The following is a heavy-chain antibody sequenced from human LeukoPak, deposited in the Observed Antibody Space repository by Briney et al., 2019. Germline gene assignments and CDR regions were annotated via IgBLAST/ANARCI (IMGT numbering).Heavy chain of an antibody. Sequence: GGSLRLSCVASGFIVSNNYLNWVRQAPGKGLEWLSIIYVGDNVYYADSVKGRFTISRDNSKNTLYLQMNSLRAEDTAVYYCAREMWDFWSGVRPYFDYWGQGTLVTVSS. J-gene: IGHJ4*02. CDR2: IYVGDNV. CDR1: GFIVSNNY. D-gene: IGHD3-3*01. V-gene: IGHV3-66*02. CDR3: AREMWDFWSGVRPYFDY.